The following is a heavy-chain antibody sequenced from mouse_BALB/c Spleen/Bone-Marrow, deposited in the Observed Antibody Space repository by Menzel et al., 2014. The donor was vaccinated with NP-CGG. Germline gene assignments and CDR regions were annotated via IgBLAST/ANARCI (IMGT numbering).Heavy chain of an antibody. CDR3: ARNYGSSLDY. J-gene: IGHJ2*01. CDR1: GFNIEDSY. D-gene: IGHD1-1*01. V-gene: IGHV14-3*02. CDR2: IDPANGNT. Sequence: EVQLQQSGGEIVKPGASVKSSCTTSGFNIEDSYIYWMKQRPEQGLEWIGRIDPANGNTKYDPKFQGKATITVDTSSATAYLQLSSLTSEDTAVYYCARNYGSSLDYWGQGTTLTVSS.